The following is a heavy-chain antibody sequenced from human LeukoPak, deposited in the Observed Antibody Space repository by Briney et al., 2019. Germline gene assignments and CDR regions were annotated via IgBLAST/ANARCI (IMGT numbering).Heavy chain of an antibody. CDR2: LKQDGSEK. D-gene: IGHD3-9*01. CDR3: ARDMRQRILRYFDWGAFDI. V-gene: IGHV3-7*03. CDR1: GFTFSSYW. Sequence: GGSLRLSCAASGFTFSSYWMSWVRQAPGKGLEWVANLKQDGSEKYYVDSVKGRFTISRDNAKNSLYLQMNSLRAEDTAVYYCARDMRQRILRYFDWGAFDIWGQGTMVTVSS. J-gene: IGHJ3*02.